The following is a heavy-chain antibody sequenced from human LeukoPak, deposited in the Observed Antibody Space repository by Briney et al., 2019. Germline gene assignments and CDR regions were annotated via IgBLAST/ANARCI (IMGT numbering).Heavy chain of an antibody. V-gene: IGHV1-8*01. D-gene: IGHD3-3*01. CDR2: MNPNSGNT. Sequence: ASVKVSCKASGYTFTSYDINWVRQATGQGLEWMGWMNPNSGNTGYAQKFQGRVTMTRNTSISTAYMGLSSLRSEDTAVYYCARGILKYDFWSGYSYYFDYWGQGTLVTVSS. CDR1: GYTFTSYD. CDR3: ARGILKYDFWSGYSYYFDY. J-gene: IGHJ4*02.